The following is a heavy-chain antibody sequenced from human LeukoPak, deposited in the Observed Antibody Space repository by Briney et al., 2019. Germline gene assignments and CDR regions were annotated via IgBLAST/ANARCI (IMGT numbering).Heavy chain of an antibody. CDR2: IYYSGST. Sequence: SQTLSLTCTVSGGSISSGDYYWSWIRQPPGKGLEWIGYIYYSGSTYYNPSLKSRVTISVDTSKNQFSLKLSSVTAADTAVYYCARGGYRSGGSCYYAEQFDYWGQGTLVTVSS. D-gene: IGHD2-15*01. CDR1: GGSISSGDYY. J-gene: IGHJ4*02. V-gene: IGHV4-30-4*01. CDR3: ARGGYRSGGSCYYAEQFDY.